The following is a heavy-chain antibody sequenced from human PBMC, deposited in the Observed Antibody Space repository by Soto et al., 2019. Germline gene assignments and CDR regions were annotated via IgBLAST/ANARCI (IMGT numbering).Heavy chain of an antibody. Sequence: PGGSLRLSCAASGFTFSSYSMNWVRQAPGKGLEWVSYISSSSSTIYYADSVKGRFTISRDNSKNTLYLQMNSLRAEDTAVYYCARDGRRCSSSSPCYYYYYGMDVWGQGTTGTSP. D-gene: IGHD6-6*01. CDR1: GFTFSSYS. CDR2: ISSSSSTI. V-gene: IGHV3-48*01. J-gene: IGHJ6*02. CDR3: ARDGRRCSSSSPCYYYYYGMDV.